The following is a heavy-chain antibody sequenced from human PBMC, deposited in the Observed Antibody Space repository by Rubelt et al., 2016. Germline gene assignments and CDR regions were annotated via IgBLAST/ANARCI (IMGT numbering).Heavy chain of an antibody. Sequence: YAMSWVRQAPGKGLECVSGISGGGGTTYYADSVKGRFTISRDNSKNTLYLQMNSLRAEDTAVYYCARQYSSGWYYFDYWGQGTLVTVSS. V-gene: IGHV3-23*01. CDR2: ISGGGGTT. CDR1: YA. D-gene: IGHD6-19*01. CDR3: ARQYSSGWYYFDY. J-gene: IGHJ4*02.